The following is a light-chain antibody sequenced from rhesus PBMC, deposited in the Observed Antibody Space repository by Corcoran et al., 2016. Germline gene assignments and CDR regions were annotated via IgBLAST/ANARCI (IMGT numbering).Light chain of an antibody. J-gene: IGKJ1*01. CDR2: GAS. CDR1: QSVSSY. CDR3: QQHSNWPWT. V-gene: IGKV3S9*01. Sequence: EIVMTQSPATLSLSPGDRATLSCRASQSVSSYVAWYQQKPEQAPRLLIYGASSRATGIPDRFSGRGSGTDFTLTISSLEPEDFAVYYCQQHSNWPWTFGQGTKVEIK.